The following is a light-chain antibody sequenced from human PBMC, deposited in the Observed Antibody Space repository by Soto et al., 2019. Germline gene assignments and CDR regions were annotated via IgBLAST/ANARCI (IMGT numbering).Light chain of an antibody. V-gene: IGKV3-20*01. J-gene: IGKJ4*01. CDR3: QQYSSSPPN. CDR1: QSLSSRY. Sequence: EIVLTQSPGTLSLSPGDRATLSCRASQSLSSRYLAWYRQKPGQAPRLLIYGASNRATGIPDRFSGSGSGTAFTLTISSLEPDDFARYSCQQYSSSPPNFGGGTKVEIQ. CDR2: GAS.